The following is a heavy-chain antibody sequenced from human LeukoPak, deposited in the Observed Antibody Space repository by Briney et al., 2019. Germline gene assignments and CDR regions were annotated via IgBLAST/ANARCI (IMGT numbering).Heavy chain of an antibody. V-gene: IGHV3-23*01. D-gene: IGHD5-24*01. J-gene: IGHJ3*01. CDR1: GFTFSGYV. CDR2: ISDSGGTI. Sequence: PGGSLRLSCAASGFTFSGYVMYWVRQSPGAGLEWVSGISDSGGTIYYADSVKGRFTISRDNSKNTLYLQMNSLRAEDTAVYYCAKRGHGYRGFDVWGQGAMVTVSS. CDR3: AKRGHGYRGFDV.